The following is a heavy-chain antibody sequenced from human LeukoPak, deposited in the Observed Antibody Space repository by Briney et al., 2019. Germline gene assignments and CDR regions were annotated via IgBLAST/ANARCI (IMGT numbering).Heavy chain of an antibody. Sequence: GASVKVSCKASGYTFTGYYMHWVRQAPGQGLEWMGWINPNSGGTNYAQKFQGRVTMTRDTSISTAYMELSRLRSDDTAVYYCARVPVAPYYDFWSGYSNYYYMDVRGKGTTVTVSS. CDR1: GYTFTGYY. D-gene: IGHD3-3*01. V-gene: IGHV1-2*02. CDR3: ARVPVAPYYDFWSGYSNYYYMDV. J-gene: IGHJ6*03. CDR2: INPNSGGT.